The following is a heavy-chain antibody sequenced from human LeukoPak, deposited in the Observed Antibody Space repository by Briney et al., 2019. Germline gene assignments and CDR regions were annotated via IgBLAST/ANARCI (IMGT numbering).Heavy chain of an antibody. CDR2: IYYSGST. CDR1: GGSISSGDYY. CDR3: ARGSHSNYYDSSGYYFSN. V-gene: IGHV4-30-4*01. D-gene: IGHD3-22*01. Sequence: SQTLSLTCTVSGGSISSGDYYWSWIRQPPGKGLEWIGYIYYSGSTCYNPSLKSRVTISVDTSKNQFSLKLSSVTAADTAVYYCARGSHSNYYDSSGYYFSNWGQGTLVTVSS. J-gene: IGHJ4*02.